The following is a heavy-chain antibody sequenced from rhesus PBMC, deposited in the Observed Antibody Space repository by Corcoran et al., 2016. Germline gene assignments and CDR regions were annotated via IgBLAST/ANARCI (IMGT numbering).Heavy chain of an antibody. CDR3: AREGDTAGTVFDY. CDR2: IYGSSTST. J-gene: IGHJ4*01. D-gene: IGHD5-24*01. Sequence: QVQLQESGPGVVKPSETLSLTCAVSGGSISDSYRWSWIRQPPGKGLEWIGYIYGSSTSTNYNPSLKSRVTISKDTSKNQFSLKLSSVTAADTAVYYCAREGDTAGTVFDYWGQGVLVTVSS. CDR1: GGSISDSYR. V-gene: IGHV4S10*01.